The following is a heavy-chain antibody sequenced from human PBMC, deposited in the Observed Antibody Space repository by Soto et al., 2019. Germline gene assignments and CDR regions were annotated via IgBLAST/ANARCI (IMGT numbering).Heavy chain of an antibody. J-gene: IGHJ6*02. CDR2: IIPIFGTA. Sequence: SVKVSCKASGGTFSSYAISWVRQAPGQGLEWMGGIIPIFGTANYAQKFQGRVTITADESTSTAYMELSSLRSEDTAVYYCARQGSSWYRYYYYYYGMDVWGQGTTVTVSS. V-gene: IGHV1-69*13. CDR3: ARQGSSWYRYYYYYYGMDV. D-gene: IGHD6-13*01. CDR1: GGTFSSYA.